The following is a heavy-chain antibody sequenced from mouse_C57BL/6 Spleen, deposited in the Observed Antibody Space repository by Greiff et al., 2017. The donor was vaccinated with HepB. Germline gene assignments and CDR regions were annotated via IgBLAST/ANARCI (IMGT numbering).Heavy chain of an antibody. CDR3: ASPSYGSGYRYVDY. D-gene: IGHD1-1*01. CDR1: GYTFTSYW. J-gene: IGHJ2*01. Sequence: VQLQQSGTELVKPGASVKLSCKASGYTFTSYWTHWVKQRPGQGLEWIGNINPSNVGTYYNEKFKSKATLTVDKSSSTAYMQLRSLTSEDSAVYYCASPSYGSGYRYVDYWGQGTTLTVAS. CDR2: INPSNVGT. V-gene: IGHV1-53*01.